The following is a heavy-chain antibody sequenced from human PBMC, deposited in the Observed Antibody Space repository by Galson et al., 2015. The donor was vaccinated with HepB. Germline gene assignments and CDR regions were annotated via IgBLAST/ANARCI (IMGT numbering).Heavy chain of an antibody. J-gene: IGHJ3*02. Sequence: SLRLSCAASGFPSSGFIFSDYYMTWIRRAPGKGLEWVSYISGSGETIYYADSVKGRFTISRDNAKKSIYLQMNSLRAEDTAVYYCASPKFWEQHDAFDIWGQGTMVTVSS. CDR1: GFPSSGFIFSDYY. V-gene: IGHV3-11*01. D-gene: IGHD1-26*01. CDR2: ISGSGETI. CDR3: ASPKFWEQHDAFDI.